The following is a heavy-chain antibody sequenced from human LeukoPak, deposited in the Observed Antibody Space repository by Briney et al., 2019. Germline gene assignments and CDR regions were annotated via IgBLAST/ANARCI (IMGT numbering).Heavy chain of an antibody. CDR2: INPNSGGT. V-gene: IGHV1-2*02. CDR1: GYTFTGYY. J-gene: IGHJ5*02. Sequence: ASVKVSCKASGYTFTGYYMHWVRQAPGQGLEWMGWINPNSGGTNYAQKFQGRVTMTRDTSISTAYMELSRLRSDDTAVYYCARDPQFSYSSSWYDHWGQGTLVTVSS. D-gene: IGHD6-13*01. CDR3: ARDPQFSYSSSWYDH.